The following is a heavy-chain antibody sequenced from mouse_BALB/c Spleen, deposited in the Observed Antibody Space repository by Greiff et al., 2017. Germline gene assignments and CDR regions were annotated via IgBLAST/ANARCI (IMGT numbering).Heavy chain of an antibody. Sequence: DVMLVESGGDLVKPGGSLKLSCAASGFTFSSYGMSWVRQTPDKRLEWVATISSGGSYTYYPDSVKGRFTISRDNAKNTLYLQMSSLKSEDTAMYYCARQGYYGSSYDAMDDWGQGTSVTVSS. CDR3: ARQGYYGSSYDAMDD. CDR2: ISSGGSYT. V-gene: IGHV5-6*02. J-gene: IGHJ4*01. D-gene: IGHD1-1*01. CDR1: GFTFSSYG.